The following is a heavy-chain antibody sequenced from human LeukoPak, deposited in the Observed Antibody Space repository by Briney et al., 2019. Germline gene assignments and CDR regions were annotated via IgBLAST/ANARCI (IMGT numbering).Heavy chain of an antibody. CDR3: ARSWYGMDV. CDR1: GYPFTASY. V-gene: IGHV1-2*06. J-gene: IGHJ6*02. Sequence: GASVKVSCKASGYPFTASYMQWARQAPGQGLKWMGRINPSNGDTDFQQKFQGRVTMTRDTSITTVYMELSRLTSDDTAVYYCARSWYGMDVWGQGTTVTVSS. CDR2: INPSNGDT.